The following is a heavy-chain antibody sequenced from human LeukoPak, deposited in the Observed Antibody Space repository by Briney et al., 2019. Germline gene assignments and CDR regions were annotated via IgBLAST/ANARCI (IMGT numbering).Heavy chain of an antibody. CDR2: INWNGGST. CDR3: AKSRDYDFWSGYLDY. D-gene: IGHD3-3*01. Sequence: SGGSLRLSCAASGFTFDDYGMSWVRQAPGKGLEWVSGINWNGGSTGYADSVKGRFTISRDNAKNSLYLQMNSLRAEDMALYYCAKSRDYDFWSGYLDYWGQGTLVTVSS. V-gene: IGHV3-20*04. CDR1: GFTFDDYG. J-gene: IGHJ4*02.